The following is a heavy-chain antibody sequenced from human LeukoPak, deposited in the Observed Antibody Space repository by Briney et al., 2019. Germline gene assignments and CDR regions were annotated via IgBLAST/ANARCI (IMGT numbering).Heavy chain of an antibody. V-gene: IGHV1-18*01. CDR1: GYTFTSYG. CDR2: ISAYNGNT. D-gene: IGHD5-18*01. Sequence: GASVKVSCKASGYTFTSYGISWVRQAPGQGLKWMGWISAYNGNTNYAQKLQGRVTMTTDTSTSTAYMELRSLRSDDTAVYYCAARGYSYGNNIRDYWGQGTLVTVSS. J-gene: IGHJ4*02. CDR3: AARGYSYGNNIRDY.